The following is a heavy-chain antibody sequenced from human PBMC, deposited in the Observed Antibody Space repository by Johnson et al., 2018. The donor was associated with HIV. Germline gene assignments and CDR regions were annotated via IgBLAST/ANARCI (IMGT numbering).Heavy chain of an antibody. Sequence: QVQLVESGGGVVQPGRSLRLSCTASGFTFNNYPMHWVRQAPGKGLEWVTFIRYDGSKMYYADSVKGRFTIYRDNSKNTLYLQMNSLRAEDTAVYYCARGSRYTYDNDDAYLVHAFDIWGQGTMVTVSS. CDR3: ARGSRYTYDNDDAYLVHAFDI. J-gene: IGHJ3*02. CDR1: GFTFNNYP. V-gene: IGHV3-30*02. D-gene: IGHD3-22*01. CDR2: IRYDGSKM.